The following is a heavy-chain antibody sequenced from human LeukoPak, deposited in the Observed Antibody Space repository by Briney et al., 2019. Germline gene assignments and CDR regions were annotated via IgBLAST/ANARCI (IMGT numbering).Heavy chain of an antibody. CDR1: GFRITNAW. D-gene: IGHD4-17*01. J-gene: IGHJ4*02. CDR3: TTDRGDFGIPY. V-gene: IGHV3-15*07. CDR2: IKSKTDGGTT. Sequence: GSLRLSCAASGFRITNAWMNWVRQAPGKGLEWVGRIKSKTDGGTTDYAAPVKGRFTISRDDSKNMLYLQMNSLRTEDTAVYYCTTDRGDFGIPYWGQGTLVTVSS.